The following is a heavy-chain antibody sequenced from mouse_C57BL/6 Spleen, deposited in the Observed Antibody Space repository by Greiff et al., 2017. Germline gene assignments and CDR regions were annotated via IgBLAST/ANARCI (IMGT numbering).Heavy chain of an antibody. CDR1: GYAFSSYW. CDR2: IYPGDGDT. D-gene: IGHD1-1*01. Sequence: QVQLQQSGAELVKPGASVKISCKASGYAFSSYWMNWVKQRPGKGLEWIGQIYPGDGDTNYNGKFKGKATLTADKSSSTAYMQLSSLTSEDSAVYFCARKDITTVVGDYYAMGYWGQGTSVTVSS. CDR3: ARKDITTVVGDYYAMGY. J-gene: IGHJ4*01. V-gene: IGHV1-80*01.